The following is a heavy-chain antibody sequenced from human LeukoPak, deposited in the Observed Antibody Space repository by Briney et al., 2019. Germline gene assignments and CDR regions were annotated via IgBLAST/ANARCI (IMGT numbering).Heavy chain of an antibody. CDR3: ARDKGSDLGIPPYYYMDV. J-gene: IGHJ6*03. CDR2: ISSSSSYI. Sequence: GGSLRLSCAASGFTFSSYEMNWVRQAPGKGLEWVSYISSSSSYIYYADSVKGRFTISRDNAKNSLYLQMNSLRAEDTAVYYCARDKGSDLGIPPYYYMDVWGKGTTVTVSS. D-gene: IGHD1-14*01. V-gene: IGHV3-21*05. CDR1: GFTFSSYE.